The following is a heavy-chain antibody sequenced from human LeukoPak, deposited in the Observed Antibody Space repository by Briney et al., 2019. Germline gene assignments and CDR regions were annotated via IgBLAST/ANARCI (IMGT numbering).Heavy chain of an antibody. CDR2: IIPIFGTA. D-gene: IGHD3-3*01. CDR1: GGTFSSYA. Sequence: SVKVSCKASGGTFSSYAISWVRQAPGQGLEWMGRIIPIFGTANYAQKFQGRVNITTDESTSTAYMELSSRRSEDTAVYYCARSSLFGVVTGYFDYWGQGTLVTVSS. V-gene: IGHV1-69*05. J-gene: IGHJ4*02. CDR3: ARSSLFGVVTGYFDY.